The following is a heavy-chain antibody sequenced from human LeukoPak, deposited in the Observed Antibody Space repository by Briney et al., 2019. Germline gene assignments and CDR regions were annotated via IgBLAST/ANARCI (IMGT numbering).Heavy chain of an antibody. J-gene: IGHJ3*02. CDR3: ARANMVRGPYDI. Sequence: GGSLRLSCAASGFTFSSYAMSWVRQAPGKGLEWVSAISGSGGSTYYADSVKGRFTISRDNAKNSLYLQMNSLRAEDTALYHCARANMVRGPYDIWGQGTMVTVSS. D-gene: IGHD3-10*01. CDR1: GFTFSSYA. V-gene: IGHV3-23*01. CDR2: ISGSGGST.